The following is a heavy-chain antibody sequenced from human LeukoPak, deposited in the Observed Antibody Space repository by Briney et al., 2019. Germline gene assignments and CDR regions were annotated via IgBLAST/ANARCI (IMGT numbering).Heavy chain of an antibody. V-gene: IGHV5-51*01. Sequence: GESLKISCKGSGYSFTSYRIGWVRQMPGKGLEWMGIIYPGDSDTRYSPSFQGQVTISADKSISTAYLQWSSLKASDTAMYYCARQEWELGVSDAFDIWGQGTMVTVSS. CDR2: IYPGDSDT. D-gene: IGHD1-26*01. CDR1: GYSFTSYR. CDR3: ARQEWELGVSDAFDI. J-gene: IGHJ3*02.